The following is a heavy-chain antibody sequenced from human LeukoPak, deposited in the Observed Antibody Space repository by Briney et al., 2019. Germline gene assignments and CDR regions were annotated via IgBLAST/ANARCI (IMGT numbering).Heavy chain of an antibody. J-gene: IGHJ6*04. Sequence: GGSLRLSCAASGFTFSDYYMTWIRQAPGKGLEWVSYISTSGTTIYYADSVKGRFTISRDNAKNSLYLQMNSLRAEDTAVYYCAELGITMIGGVWGKGTTVTISS. V-gene: IGHV3-11*04. D-gene: IGHD3-10*02. CDR3: AELGITMIGGV. CDR2: ISTSGTTI. CDR1: GFTFSDYY.